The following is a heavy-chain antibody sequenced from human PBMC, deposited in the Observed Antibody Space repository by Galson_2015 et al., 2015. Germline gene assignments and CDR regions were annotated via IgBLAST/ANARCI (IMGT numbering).Heavy chain of an antibody. V-gene: IGHV3-21*01. D-gene: IGHD2-2*01. J-gene: IGHJ4*02. Sequence: SLRLSCAASGFTFSSYSMNWVRQAPGKGLEWVSSISSSSSYIYYADSVKGRFTIPRDNAKNSLYLQMNSLRAEDTAVYYCARVRVPAAPFDYWGQGTLVTVSS. CDR2: ISSSSSYI. CDR1: GFTFSSYS. CDR3: ARVRVPAAPFDY.